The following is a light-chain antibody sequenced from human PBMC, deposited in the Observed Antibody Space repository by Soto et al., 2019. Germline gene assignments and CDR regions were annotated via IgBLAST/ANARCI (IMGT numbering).Light chain of an antibody. Sequence: DIQMTQSPSSLSASVGDRVAITCRASQSISTHLSWYQQTPGKAPKLLIYAASSLQSGFPSRFSGTGSGTDFTLTISSLQPEDFATYYCQRSYITPWTFGQGTNVDIK. CDR1: QSISTH. J-gene: IGKJ1*01. CDR3: QRSYITPWT. V-gene: IGKV1-39*01. CDR2: AAS.